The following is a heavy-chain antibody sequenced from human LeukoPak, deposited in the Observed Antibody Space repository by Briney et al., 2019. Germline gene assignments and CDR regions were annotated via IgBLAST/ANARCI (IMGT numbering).Heavy chain of an antibody. J-gene: IGHJ5*02. D-gene: IGHD4-17*01. V-gene: IGHV4-59*08. CDR2: IYYSGST. CDR3: ARRHDYGDWFDP. Sequence: SETLSLTCAVYGGSFSGYYWSWIRQPPGKGLEWIGYIYYSGSTNYNPSLKSRVTISVDTSKNQFSLKLSSVTAADTAVYYCARRHDYGDWFDPWGQGTLVTVSS. CDR1: GGSFSGYY.